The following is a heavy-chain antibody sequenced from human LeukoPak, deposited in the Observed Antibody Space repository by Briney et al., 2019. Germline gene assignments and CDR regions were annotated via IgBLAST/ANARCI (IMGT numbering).Heavy chain of an antibody. V-gene: IGHV3-73*01. Sequence: GGSLKLSCAASGFTFSGSAMHWVRQASGKGLEWVGRIRSKANNYATTYAASVTGRFIVSRDDSKNTAYLQMNSLKIEDTTVYCCARHYDSTVDWGQGTLVTVSS. J-gene: IGHJ4*02. CDR1: GFTFSGSA. CDR2: IRSKANNYAT. CDR3: ARHYDSTVD. D-gene: IGHD3-22*01.